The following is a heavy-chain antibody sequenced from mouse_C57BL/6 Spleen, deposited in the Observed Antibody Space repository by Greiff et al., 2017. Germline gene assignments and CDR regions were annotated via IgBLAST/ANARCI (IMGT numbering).Heavy chain of an antibody. CDR2: FYPGSGSI. D-gene: IGHD2-1*01. CDR1: GYTFTEYT. CDR3: ARHEDLYYGNPFDY. V-gene: IGHV1-62-2*01. Sequence: VKLVESGAELVKPGASVKLSCKASGYTFTEYTIHWVKQRSGQGLEWIGWFYPGSGSIKYTEKFKDKATLTADKSSSTVYMELSSLTSEDSAVYFCARHEDLYYGNPFDYWGQGTTLTVSS. J-gene: IGHJ2*01.